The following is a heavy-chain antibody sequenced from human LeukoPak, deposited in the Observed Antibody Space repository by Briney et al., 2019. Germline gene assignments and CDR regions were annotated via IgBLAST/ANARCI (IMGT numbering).Heavy chain of an antibody. CDR1: GYTFTSYG. D-gene: IGHD6-19*01. V-gene: IGHV1-18*01. CDR2: ISAYNGNT. Sequence: ASVKVSCKASGYTFTSYGISWVRQAPGQGLEWMGWISAYNGNTNYAQKLQGRVTMTTDTSTSTAYMELRSLRSDATAVYYCARGPPTPSVADTKSHYYYYGMDVWGQGTTVTVSS. J-gene: IGHJ6*02. CDR3: ARGPPTPSVADTKSHYYYYGMDV.